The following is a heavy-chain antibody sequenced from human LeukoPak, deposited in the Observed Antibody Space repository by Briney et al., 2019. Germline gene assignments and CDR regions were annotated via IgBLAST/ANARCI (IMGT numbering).Heavy chain of an antibody. J-gene: IGHJ4*02. V-gene: IGHV1-2*06. CDR2: INPNSGGT. CDR3: ARGLGSRQSQVVRDY. CDR1: GYTFTCYY. D-gene: IGHD4-23*01. Sequence: GASVKVSCKASGYTFTCYYMHWVRQAPGQGLEWMGRINPNSGGTNYAQKFQGRVTMTRDTSISTAYMELSRLRSDDTAVYYCARGLGSRQSQVVRDYWGQGTLVTVSS.